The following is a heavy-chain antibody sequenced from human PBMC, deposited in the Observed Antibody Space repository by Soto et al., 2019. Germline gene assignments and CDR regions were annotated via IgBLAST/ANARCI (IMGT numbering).Heavy chain of an antibody. CDR3: AKDVGLVGAAEADNAFDI. CDR2: ISGSGGST. D-gene: IGHD2-15*01. V-gene: IGHV3-23*01. J-gene: IGHJ3*02. Sequence: GGSLRLSCAASGFTFSSYAMSWVRQAPGKGLEWVSAISGSGGSTYYADSVKGRFTISRDNSKNTLYLQMNSLRAEDTAVYYCAKDVGLVGAAEADNAFDIWGQGTMVTVSS. CDR1: GFTFSSYA.